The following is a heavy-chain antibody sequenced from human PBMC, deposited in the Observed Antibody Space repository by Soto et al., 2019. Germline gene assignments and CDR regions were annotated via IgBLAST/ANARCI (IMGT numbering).Heavy chain of an antibody. CDR1: GFSLSTSGVG. V-gene: IGHV2-5*02. CDR3: AHRLVGAAAGTPWFDP. J-gene: IGHJ5*02. Sequence: QITLKESGPTLVKPTQTLTLTCTFSGFSLSTSGVGVGWIRQPPGKALEWLALIYWDDDKRYSPSLKSRLTLTXXTXKXXVVLTMTNMDPVDTATYYCAHRLVGAAAGTPWFDPWGQGTLVTVSS. CDR2: IYWDDDK. D-gene: IGHD6-13*01.